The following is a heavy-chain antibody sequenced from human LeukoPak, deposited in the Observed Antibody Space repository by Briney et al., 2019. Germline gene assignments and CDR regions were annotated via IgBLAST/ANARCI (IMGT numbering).Heavy chain of an antibody. J-gene: IGHJ4*02. D-gene: IGHD6-19*01. V-gene: IGHV3-21*01. CDR2: ISSSSSYI. CDR1: GFSLSSYW. CDR3: ARYSSGWYSNYFDY. Sequence: TGGSLRLSCAASGFSLSSYWMHWVRQAPGKGLEWVSSISSSSSYIYYADSVKGRFTISRDNAKNSLYLQMNSLRAEDTAVYYCARYSSGWYSNYFDYWGQGTLVTVSS.